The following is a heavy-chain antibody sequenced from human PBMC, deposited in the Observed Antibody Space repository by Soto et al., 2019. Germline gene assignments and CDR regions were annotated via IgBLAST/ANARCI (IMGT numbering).Heavy chain of an antibody. CDR2: ISYDGSNK. V-gene: IGHV3-30-3*01. J-gene: IGHJ6*02. D-gene: IGHD3-10*01. CDR3: ARGGLFFGELSHYYYGMDV. Sequence: TGGSLRLSCAASGFTFSSYAMHWVRQAPGKGLEWVAVISYDGSNKYYADSVKGRFTISRDNSKNTLYLQMNSLRAEDTAVYYCARGGLFFGELSHYYYGMDVWGQGTTVTVSS. CDR1: GFTFSSYA.